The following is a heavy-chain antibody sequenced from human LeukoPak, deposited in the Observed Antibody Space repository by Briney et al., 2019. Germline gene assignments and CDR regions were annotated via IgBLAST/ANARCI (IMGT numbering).Heavy chain of an antibody. CDR1: GFTFSSYS. CDR3: ASASLRGYCSSTSCRVDAFDI. J-gene: IGHJ3*02. D-gene: IGHD2-2*01. Sequence: GGSLRLSCAASGFTFSSYSMNWVRQAPGKGLEWVSSISSSSSYIYYADSVKGRFTISRDNAKNSLYLQMNSLRAEDTAVYYCASASLRGYCSSTSCRVDAFDIWGQGTMVTVSS. CDR2: ISSSSSYI. V-gene: IGHV3-21*01.